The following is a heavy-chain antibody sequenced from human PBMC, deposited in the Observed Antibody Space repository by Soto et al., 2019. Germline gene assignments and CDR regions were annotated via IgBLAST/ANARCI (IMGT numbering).Heavy chain of an antibody. D-gene: IGHD6-13*01. CDR3: AREQSSWYSYYYYYGMDV. V-gene: IGHV3-48*03. CDR2: ISSSGSTI. J-gene: IGHJ6*02. CDR1: GFTFSSYE. Sequence: PGGSLRLSCAASGFTFSSYEMNWVRQAPGKGLEWVSYISSSGSTIYYADSVKGRFTISRDNAKNSLYLQMNSLRAEGTAVYYCAREQSSWYSYYYYYGMDVWGQGTTVTVSS.